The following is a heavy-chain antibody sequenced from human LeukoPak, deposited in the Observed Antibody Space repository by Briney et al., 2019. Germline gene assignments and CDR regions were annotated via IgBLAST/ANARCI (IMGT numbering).Heavy chain of an antibody. CDR2: IIPIFGTA. CDR3: ARVQRGDTAMVGYYMDV. Sequence: SVKVSCKASGGTFSSYAISWVRQAPGQGLEWMGRIIPIFGTANYAQKFQGRVTITTDESTSTAYMELSSLRSEDTAVYYCARVQRGDTAMVGYYMDVWGKGTTVTVSS. J-gene: IGHJ6*03. V-gene: IGHV1-69*05. CDR1: GGTFSSYA. D-gene: IGHD5-18*01.